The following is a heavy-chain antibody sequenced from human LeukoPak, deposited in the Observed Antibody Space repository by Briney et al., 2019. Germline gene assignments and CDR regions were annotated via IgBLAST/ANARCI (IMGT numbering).Heavy chain of an antibody. CDR1: GFTFSSYW. V-gene: IGHV3-7*01. Sequence: GGSLRLSCAASGFTFSSYWMSWVRQAPGKGLEWVANIKQDGSEEYYVDSVKGRFTISRDNAKNSLYLQMNSLRAEDTAVYYCARQDGMGIAAAADFFDYWGQGTLVTVSS. J-gene: IGHJ4*02. D-gene: IGHD6-13*01. CDR3: ARQDGMGIAAAADFFDY. CDR2: IKQDGSEE.